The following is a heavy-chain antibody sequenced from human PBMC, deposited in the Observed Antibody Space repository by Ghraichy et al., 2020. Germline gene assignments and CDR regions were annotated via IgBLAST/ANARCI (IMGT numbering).Heavy chain of an antibody. CDR3: ARGGPFGATGDY. CDR2: LKRDGSGE. CDR1: GFTFDTYW. V-gene: IGHV3-7*01. D-gene: IGHD1-14*01. J-gene: IGHJ4*02. Sequence: GGSLRLSCAASGFTFDTYWMNWVRQAPGKGLEWVAKLKRDGSGEDYVDSVRGRFIISRDNAKSSLYLQMDSLRVEDTAVYYCARGGPFGATGDYWGQGTLVTVSP.